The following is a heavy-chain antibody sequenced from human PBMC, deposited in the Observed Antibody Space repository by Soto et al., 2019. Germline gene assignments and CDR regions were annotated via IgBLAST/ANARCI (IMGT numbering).Heavy chain of an antibody. V-gene: IGHV3-9*01. CDR1: GFFFDNYA. Sequence: GGSLRLSCVTSGFFFDNYAMHWVRQAPGKGPEWVSGLSGNSDIVAYADSVKGRFTISRDNAKKSLFLQMNSLRAEDTAVYYCAKDRGYSYGRPGDYWGQGTLVTVSS. J-gene: IGHJ4*02. D-gene: IGHD5-18*01. CDR3: AKDRGYSYGRPGDY. CDR2: LSGNSDIV.